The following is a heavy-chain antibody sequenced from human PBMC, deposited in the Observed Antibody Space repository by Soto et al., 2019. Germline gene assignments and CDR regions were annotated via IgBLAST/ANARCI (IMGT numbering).Heavy chain of an antibody. CDR3: AKGRVATTPGIDY. J-gene: IGHJ4*02. Sequence: GGPLRLSCAASGFTFSSYAMSWVRQAPGKGLEWVSAISGSGGSTYYADSVKGRFTIPRSTSKNTLYLQMNSLRAEDTAVYYFAKGRVATTPGIDYWGQGTLVTVSS. CDR2: ISGSGGST. V-gene: IGHV3-23*01. D-gene: IGHD5-12*01. CDR1: GFTFSSYA.